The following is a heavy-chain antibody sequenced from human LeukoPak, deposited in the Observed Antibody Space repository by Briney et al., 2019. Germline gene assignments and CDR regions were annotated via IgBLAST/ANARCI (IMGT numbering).Heavy chain of an antibody. CDR1: GGSINNYY. CDR2: IYTRGST. CDR3: AKGRYCSADICSGGDAFDI. V-gene: IGHV4-4*07. J-gene: IGHJ3*02. D-gene: IGHD2-15*01. Sequence: ASETLSLTCTVSGGSINNYYWSWIRQPAGKGLEWIGRIYTRGSTNYNPSLKSRVTMSVDTSKNQFSLKLSSVTAADTAVYYCAKGRYCSADICSGGDAFDIWGQGTMVSVSS.